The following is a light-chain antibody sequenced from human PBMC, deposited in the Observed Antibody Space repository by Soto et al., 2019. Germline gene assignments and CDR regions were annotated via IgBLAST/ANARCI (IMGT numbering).Light chain of an antibody. CDR3: AAWDDSLNAVV. CDR2: SNN. V-gene: IGLV1-44*01. CDR1: SSSIGRNT. J-gene: IGLJ2*01. Sequence: QSVLTQPPSASGTPGQRVTISCSGSSSSIGRNTVNWYQQLPGTAPKVLIYSNNQRPSGVPDRLSGSKSGTSASLAISGLQSEDEADYYCAAWDDSLNAVVFGGGTKVTVL.